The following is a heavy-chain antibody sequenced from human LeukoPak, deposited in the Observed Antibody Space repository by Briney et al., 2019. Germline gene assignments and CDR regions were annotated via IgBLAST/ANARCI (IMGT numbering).Heavy chain of an antibody. CDR3: ALLWFGESNWFDP. CDR2: IYYSGST. D-gene: IGHD3-10*01. CDR1: GGSISSSSYY. J-gene: IGHJ5*02. V-gene: IGHV4-39*01. Sequence: SETLSLTCTVSGGSISSSSYYWGWIRQPPGKGLEWIGSIYYSGSTYYNPSLKSRVTISVDTSKNQFSLKLRSVTAADTAVYYRALLWFGESNWFDPWGQGTLVTVSS.